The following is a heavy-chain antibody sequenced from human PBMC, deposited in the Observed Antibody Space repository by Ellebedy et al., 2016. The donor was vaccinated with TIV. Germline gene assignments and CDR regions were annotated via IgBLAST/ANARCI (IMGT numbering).Heavy chain of an antibody. Sequence: ASVKVSCXASGYTFTGYYIHWVRQAPGQGPEWMGWINPNSGVTYYAQNFHGRVTMTRDTSISTAYMVLSRLTSDDTALYYCARDQHDGSGSFWGQGTLVTVSS. CDR3: ARDQHDGSGSF. CDR2: INPNSGVT. D-gene: IGHD3-10*01. J-gene: IGHJ4*02. CDR1: GYTFTGYY. V-gene: IGHV1-2*02.